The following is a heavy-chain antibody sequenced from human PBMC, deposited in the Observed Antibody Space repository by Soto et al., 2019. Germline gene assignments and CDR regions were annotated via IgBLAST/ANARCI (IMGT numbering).Heavy chain of an antibody. Sequence: ASVKVSCKASGYTFTDSYIHWVRQAPGQGLEWMGWINPNSDGTNYAQKFQGRATMTSDTSISTVYLEVHRLRSVDTAVYYCARERNWIYVPDYWGQGTLVTVYS. CDR1: GYTFTDSY. CDR3: ARERNWIYVPDY. V-gene: IGHV1-2*02. CDR2: INPNSDGT. D-gene: IGHD1-7*01. J-gene: IGHJ4*02.